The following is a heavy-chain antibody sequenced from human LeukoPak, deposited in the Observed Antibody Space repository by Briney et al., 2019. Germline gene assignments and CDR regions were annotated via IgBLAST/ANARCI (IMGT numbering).Heavy chain of an antibody. CDR2: INPSGGST. CDR1: GGTFSSYA. Sequence: ASVKVSCKASGGTFSSYAISWVRQAPGQGLEWMGMINPSGGSTIYTQNFQGRVTMTSDTSTSTVYMELRSLRSEDTAVYYCAKLSIGPDECWGPGTLVTVSS. D-gene: IGHD6-6*01. CDR3: AKLSIGPDEC. J-gene: IGHJ4*02. V-gene: IGHV1-46*01.